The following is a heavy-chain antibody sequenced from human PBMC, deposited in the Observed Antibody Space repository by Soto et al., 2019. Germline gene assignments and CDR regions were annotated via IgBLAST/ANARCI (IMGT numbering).Heavy chain of an antibody. V-gene: IGHV3-23*01. CDR2: ISGSGSNT. CDR1: GFTFTSYA. D-gene: IGHD1-26*01. Sequence: GGSLRLSCAASGFTFTSYAMSWVRLTPGKGLEWVSAISGSGSNTFYADSVRGRFTISRDNSKDTVFLQMNNLRAEDTAVYFCARDRATFDYWGQGTRVTVSS. CDR3: ARDRATFDY. J-gene: IGHJ4*02.